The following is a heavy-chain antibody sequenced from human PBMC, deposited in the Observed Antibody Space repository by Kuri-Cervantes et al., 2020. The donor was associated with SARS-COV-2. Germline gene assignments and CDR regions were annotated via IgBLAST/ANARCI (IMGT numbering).Heavy chain of an antibody. Sequence: ASVKVSCKASGYTFTGYYMHWVRQAPGQGLEWMGWINPNSGGTNYAQKSQGRVTMTRNTSISTAYMELSSLRSEDTAVYYCAADTSSGWSWGYWGQGTLVTVSS. J-gene: IGHJ4*02. CDR1: GYTFTGYY. CDR3: AADTSSGWSWGY. V-gene: IGHV1-2*02. D-gene: IGHD6-19*01. CDR2: INPNSGGT.